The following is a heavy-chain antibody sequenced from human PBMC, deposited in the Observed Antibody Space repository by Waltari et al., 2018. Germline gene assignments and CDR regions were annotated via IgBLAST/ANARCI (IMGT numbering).Heavy chain of an antibody. J-gene: IGHJ3*01. CDR3: AKSVAPYSGVNGVWGIFDF. CDR2: IHNEKSRT. D-gene: IGHD3-16*01. CDR1: GFTITTYA. V-gene: IGHV3-23*03. Sequence: EVHLFESGGGFVQSGKSLRLSCEASGFTITTYAMRWVRQAPGRGLEWVSMIHNEKSRTQYADSVKGRFTMSRDNSKNTLYLQMNSLRVEDTARYHCAKSVAPYSGVNGVWGIFDFWGHGTLVIVSS.